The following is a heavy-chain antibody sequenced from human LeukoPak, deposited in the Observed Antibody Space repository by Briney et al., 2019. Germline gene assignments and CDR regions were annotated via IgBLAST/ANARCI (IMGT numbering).Heavy chain of an antibody. V-gene: IGHV4-34*01. D-gene: IGHD6-13*01. Sequence: SETLSLTCAVYGGSFSGYYWSWIRQPPGKGLEWIGEINHSGSTNYNPSLKSRVTISVDTSKNQFSLKLSSVTAADTAVYYCASARTGHQLVKYAAVISLEDWGQGTLVTVSS. CDR2: INHSGST. CDR1: GGSFSGYY. CDR3: ASARTGHQLVKYAAVISLED. J-gene: IGHJ4*02.